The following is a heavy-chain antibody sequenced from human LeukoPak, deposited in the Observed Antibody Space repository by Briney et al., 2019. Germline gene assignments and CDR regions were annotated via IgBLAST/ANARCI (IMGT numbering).Heavy chain of an antibody. CDR2: ISAYNGNT. Sequence: ASVKVSCKASGYTFTSYGISWVRQAPGQGLEWMGWISAYNGNTNYAQKLQGRVTMTTDTSTSTAYMELRSLTSDDTAVYYCAGVMSVGIAVADPFDYWGQGTLVTVSS. V-gene: IGHV1-18*01. CDR3: AGVMSVGIAVADPFDY. CDR1: GYTFTSYG. J-gene: IGHJ4*02. D-gene: IGHD6-19*01.